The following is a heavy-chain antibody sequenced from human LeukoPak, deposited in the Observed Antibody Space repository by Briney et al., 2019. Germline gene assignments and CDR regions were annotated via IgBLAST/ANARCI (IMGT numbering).Heavy chain of an antibody. CDR3: ARGGTYYYHYFDY. CDR2: ICGSDGSR. Sequence: GGSLRLSCAASGFTFSTYAMSWVRQAPGKGLEWVSAICGSDGSRYYADSVKGRFTISRDNAKSSLYLQMNSLRAEDTAVYYCARGGTYYYHYFDYWGQGTLVTVSS. J-gene: IGHJ4*02. CDR1: GFTFSTYA. V-gene: IGHV3-23*01. D-gene: IGHD1-26*01.